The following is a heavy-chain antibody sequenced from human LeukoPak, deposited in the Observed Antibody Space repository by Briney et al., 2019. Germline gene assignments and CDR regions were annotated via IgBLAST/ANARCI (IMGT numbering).Heavy chain of an antibody. Sequence: GGSLRLSCAASGSTFSSYSMNWVRQAPGKGLEWVSSISSSSSYIYYADSVKGRFTISRDNAKNSLYLQVNSLRAEDTAVYYCARDFWRVSSSFDYWGQGTLVTVSS. V-gene: IGHV3-21*01. CDR3: ARDFWRVSSSFDY. J-gene: IGHJ4*02. CDR2: ISSSSSYI. D-gene: IGHD6-6*01. CDR1: GSTFSSYS.